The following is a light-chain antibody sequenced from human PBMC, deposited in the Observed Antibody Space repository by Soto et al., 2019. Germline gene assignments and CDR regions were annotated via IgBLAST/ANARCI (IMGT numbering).Light chain of an antibody. CDR1: SSNIGAGYD. J-gene: IGLJ2*01. V-gene: IGLV1-40*01. Sequence: QSALTQPPSVSGAPGQRVTISCTGSSSNIGAGYDVYWYQQLPGTAPKLLIYGNSNRPSGVPHRFSGSKSGTSASLAITGLQAEDDADYYCQSYDSSLRGLVFGGGTKLTVL. CDR3: QSYDSSLRGLV. CDR2: GNS.